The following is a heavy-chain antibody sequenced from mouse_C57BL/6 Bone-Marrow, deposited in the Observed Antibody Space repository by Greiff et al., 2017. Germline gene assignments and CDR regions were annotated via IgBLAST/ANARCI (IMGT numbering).Heavy chain of an antibody. J-gene: IGHJ3*01. CDR2: IHPNSGST. CDR3: VYDYDYPWVAY. CDR1: GYTFTSYW. Sequence: VQLQQPGAELVKPGASVKLSCKASGYTFTSYWMHWVKQRPGQGLEWIGMIHPNSGSTNYNEKFKSKATLTVDKSSSTDYMQLSSLTSEDSSVYYCVYDYDYPWVAYWGQGTLVTVSA. D-gene: IGHD2-4*01. V-gene: IGHV1-64*01.